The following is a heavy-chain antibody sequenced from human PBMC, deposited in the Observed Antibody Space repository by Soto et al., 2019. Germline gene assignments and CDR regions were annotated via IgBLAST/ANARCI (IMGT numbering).Heavy chain of an antibody. V-gene: IGHV4-59*01. CDR2: IYYSGST. Sequence: SETLSLTCTVSGGSISSYYWSWIRQPPGKGLEWIGYIYYSGSTNYNPSLKSRVTISVDTSKNQFSLKLSSVTAADTAVYYCARVGHYYYYMDVWGKGTTVTAP. CDR3: ARVGHYYYYMDV. CDR1: GGSISSYY. J-gene: IGHJ6*03.